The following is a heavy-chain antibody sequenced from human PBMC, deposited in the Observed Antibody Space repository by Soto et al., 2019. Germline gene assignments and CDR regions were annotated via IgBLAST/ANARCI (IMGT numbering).Heavy chain of an antibody. Sequence: GGSLRLSCAASGFTFGSYAMSWVRLAPGKGLEWVSVAGPSGSSTFYADSVRGRFTISRDNVGNTLYLQMNSLRVADTALYFCARTYYYASTGYYRTFDYWGQGTLVTVSS. D-gene: IGHD3-22*01. J-gene: IGHJ4*02. CDR3: ARTYYYASTGYYRTFDY. CDR1: GFTFGSYA. V-gene: IGHV3-23*01. CDR2: AGPSGSST.